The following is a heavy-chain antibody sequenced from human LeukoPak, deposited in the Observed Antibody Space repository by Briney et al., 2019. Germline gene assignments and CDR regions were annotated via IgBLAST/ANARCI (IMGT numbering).Heavy chain of an antibody. V-gene: IGHV1-46*01. Sequence: ASVKVSCKASGYTFTSYYMHWVRQAPGQGLEWMGIINPSGGSTSYAQKFQGRVTITADESTSTAYMELSSLRSEDTAVYYCARAAGGDWFDPWGQGTLVTVSS. CDR1: GYTFTSYY. CDR2: INPSGGST. D-gene: IGHD3-10*01. J-gene: IGHJ5*02. CDR3: ARAAGGDWFDP.